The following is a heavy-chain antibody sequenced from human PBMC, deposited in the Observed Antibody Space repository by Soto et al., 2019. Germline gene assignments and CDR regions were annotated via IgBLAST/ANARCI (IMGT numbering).Heavy chain of an antibody. J-gene: IGHJ6*02. V-gene: IGHV2-5*02. D-gene: IGHD3-10*01. Sequence: QITLKESGPTLVKPTQTLTLTCTFSGFSLSTSGVGVGWIRQPPGKALEWLALIYWDDDKRYSPSLKSRLTITKDPSKNQVVLTMTNMDPVDTATYYCAHTELWFGELGPYGMDVWGQGTTVTVSS. CDR3: AHTELWFGELGPYGMDV. CDR2: IYWDDDK. CDR1: GFSLSTSGVG.